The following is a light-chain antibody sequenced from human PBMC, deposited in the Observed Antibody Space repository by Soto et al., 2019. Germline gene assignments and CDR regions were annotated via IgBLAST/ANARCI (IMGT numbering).Light chain of an antibody. CDR3: SSYRSSSTLWV. CDR2: DVS. J-gene: IGLJ3*02. CDR1: SSDVGGYNY. V-gene: IGLV2-14*03. Sequence: QSALTQPASVSGSPGQSITISCTETSSDVGGYNYVSWYQHHPGKAPKLMIYDVSNRPSGVSSRFSGSKSGNTASLTISGLQAEDEADYYCSSYRSSSTLWVFGGGTKLTVL.